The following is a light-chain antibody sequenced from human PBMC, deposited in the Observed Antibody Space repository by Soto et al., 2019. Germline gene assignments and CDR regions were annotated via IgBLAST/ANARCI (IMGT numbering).Light chain of an antibody. CDR1: SSDVGAYNY. CDR2: EVS. V-gene: IGLV2-8*01. Sequence: QSALTQPPSASGSPGQSVTISCTGTSSDVGAYNYVSWYQQYPGKAPKLMIYEVSKRPSGVPDRFSGSKSGNTASLTVSGLQAEDEDDYHCTSYVGSDIWVFGGGTKVTVL. J-gene: IGLJ3*02. CDR3: TSYVGSDIWV.